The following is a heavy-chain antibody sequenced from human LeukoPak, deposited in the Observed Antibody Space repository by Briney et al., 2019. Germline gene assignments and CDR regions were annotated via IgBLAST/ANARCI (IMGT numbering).Heavy chain of an antibody. J-gene: IGHJ4*02. CDR1: GYSFTSYW. V-gene: IGHV5-51*01. CDR3: ARHSYSSGSRYYFDY. Sequence: GESLKISCKGSGYSFTSYWIGWVRQMPGKGLEWMGIIYPGDSDTRYSPSFQGQVTISADKSISTAYLQWSSLKASDTAMYCCARHSYSSGSRYYFDYWGQGTLVTVSS. D-gene: IGHD6-19*01. CDR2: IYPGDSDT.